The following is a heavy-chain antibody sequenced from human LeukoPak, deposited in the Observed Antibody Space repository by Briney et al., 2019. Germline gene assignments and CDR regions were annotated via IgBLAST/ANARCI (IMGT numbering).Heavy chain of an antibody. CDR3: ASQVRGAHFDY. J-gene: IGHJ4*02. D-gene: IGHD3-10*01. V-gene: IGHV4-39*01. CDR2: IYYSGST. Sequence: PSETLSLTCTVSGGSISSYYWGWIRQPPGKGLEWIGSIYYSGSTYYNPSLKSRVTISVDTSKNQFSLKLSSVTAADTAVYYCASQVRGAHFDYWGQGTLVTVSS. CDR1: GGSISSYY.